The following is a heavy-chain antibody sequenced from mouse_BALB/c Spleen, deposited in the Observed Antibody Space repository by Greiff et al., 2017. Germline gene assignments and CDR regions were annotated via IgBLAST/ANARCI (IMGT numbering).Heavy chain of an antibody. Sequence: EVQRVESGGGLVKPGGSLKLSCAASGFTFSDYYMYWVRQTPEKRLEWVATISDGGSYTYYPDSVKGRFTISRDNAKNNLYLQMSSLKSEDTAMYYCAVYDGYPGGFAYWGQGTLVTVSA. D-gene: IGHD2-3*01. V-gene: IGHV5-4*02. CDR1: GFTFSDYY. J-gene: IGHJ3*01. CDR2: ISDGGSYT. CDR3: AVYDGYPGGFAY.